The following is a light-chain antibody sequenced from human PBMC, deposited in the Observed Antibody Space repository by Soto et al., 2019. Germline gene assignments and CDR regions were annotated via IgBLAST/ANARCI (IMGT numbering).Light chain of an antibody. Sequence: QSALTQPVSVSGSPGQSITISCTGTSSDVGFYNYVSWYQQHPGTAPKLLIYEVSNRPSGVSNRFSGSKSGNTASLTISGLQAEDEADYHCSSYTRSTTGVFGGGTKLTVL. J-gene: IGLJ3*02. CDR1: SSDVGFYNY. CDR3: SSYTRSTTGV. CDR2: EVS. V-gene: IGLV2-14*01.